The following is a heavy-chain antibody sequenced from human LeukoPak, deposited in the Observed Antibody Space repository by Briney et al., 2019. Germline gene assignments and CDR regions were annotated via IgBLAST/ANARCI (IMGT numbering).Heavy chain of an antibody. CDR3: ARGGGYSGYPDY. V-gene: IGHV3-30*03. J-gene: IGHJ4*02. Sequence: PGGSLRLSSAASGFTVSGNYISWLRQAPGKGLEWVAVISYDGSNKYYADSVKGRFTISRDNSKNTLYLQMNSLRAEDTAVYYCARGGGYSGYPDYWGQGTLVTVSS. D-gene: IGHD5-12*01. CDR1: GFTVSGNY. CDR2: ISYDGSNK.